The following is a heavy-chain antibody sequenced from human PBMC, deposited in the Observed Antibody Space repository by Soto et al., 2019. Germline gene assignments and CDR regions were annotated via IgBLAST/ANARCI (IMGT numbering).Heavy chain of an antibody. Sequence: SETLSLTCTVSGGSISTYYWSWIRQPPGKGLEWIGYIYYSGSTNYNPSLKSRVTISVDTSKNQFSLKLSSVTAADTAVYYCARQSTAIGPFDYWGQGTLVTVSS. CDR1: GGSISTYY. CDR3: ARQSTAIGPFDY. D-gene: IGHD5-18*01. V-gene: IGHV4-59*08. J-gene: IGHJ4*02. CDR2: IYYSGST.